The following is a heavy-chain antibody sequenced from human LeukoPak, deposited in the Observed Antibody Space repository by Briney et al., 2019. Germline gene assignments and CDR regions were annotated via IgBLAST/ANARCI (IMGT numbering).Heavy chain of an antibody. V-gene: IGHV3-21*01. CDR1: GFTFSSYS. CDR3: ARDKSGIAARPSWFDP. D-gene: IGHD6-6*01. J-gene: IGHJ5*02. Sequence: PGGSLRLSCAASGFTFSSYSMNWVRQAPGKGLEWVSSISSSSSYIYYADSVKGRFTISRDNAKNSLYLQMNSLRAEDTAVYYCARDKSGIAARPSWFDPWGQGTLVTVSS. CDR2: ISSSSSYI.